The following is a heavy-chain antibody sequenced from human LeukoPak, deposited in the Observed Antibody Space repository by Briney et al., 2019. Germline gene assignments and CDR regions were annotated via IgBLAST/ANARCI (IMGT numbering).Heavy chain of an antibody. CDR2: INPSGGST. V-gene: IGHV1-46*01. D-gene: IGHD7-27*01. J-gene: IGHJ4*02. CDR3: AIARGTGDLDY. CDR1: GYTFTSYY. Sequence: AAVKVSCKASGYTFTSYYMHWVRQAPGQGLEWMGVINPSGGSTSYAQRFQGRVTMTRDTSTSTVYMELSSLRSEDTAVYYCAIARGTGDLDYWGQGTLVTVSS.